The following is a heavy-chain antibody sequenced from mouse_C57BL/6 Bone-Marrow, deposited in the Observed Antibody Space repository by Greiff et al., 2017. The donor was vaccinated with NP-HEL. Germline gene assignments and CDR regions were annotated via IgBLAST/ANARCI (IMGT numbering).Heavy chain of an antibody. D-gene: IGHD5-1*01. J-gene: IGHJ3*01. CDR3: AREKYHAWFAY. CDR1: GYTFTDYN. CDR2: INPNNGGT. Sequence: EVQGVESGPELVKPGASVKMSCKASGYTFTDYNMHWVKQSHGKSLEWIGYINPNNGGTSYNQKFKGKATLTVNKSSSTAYMELRSLTSEDSAVYYCAREKYHAWFAYWGQGTLVTVSA. V-gene: IGHV1-22*01.